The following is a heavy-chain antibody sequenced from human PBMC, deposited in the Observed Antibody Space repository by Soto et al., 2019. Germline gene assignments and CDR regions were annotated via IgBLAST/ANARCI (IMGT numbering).Heavy chain of an antibody. CDR2: ISNSGSAM. J-gene: IGHJ4*02. CDR1: GFTFSDYY. Sequence: GGSLRLSCAASGFTFSDYYMSWIRQAPGKGLDWVSYISNSGSAMYADSVKGRFTISRDNAKKSLYLQMNSLRGEDTAVYYCAKGGRPDYWGQGTLVTVSS. V-gene: IGHV3-11*01. D-gene: IGHD6-25*01. CDR3: AKGGRPDY.